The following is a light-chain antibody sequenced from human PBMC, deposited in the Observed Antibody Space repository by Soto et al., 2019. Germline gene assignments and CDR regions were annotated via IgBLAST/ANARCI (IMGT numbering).Light chain of an antibody. V-gene: IGKV1-5*03. CDR2: KAS. J-gene: IGKJ1*01. Sequence: DIQMTQSPSSLSASVEARVTIPCRASQSISNWLAWYQQKPGKAPKLLIYKASNLERGVPSNFSGSGSGTEFTFTISSLQPEDIATYYCQQYNSYPWTFGQGTKVDI. CDR1: QSISNW. CDR3: QQYNSYPWT.